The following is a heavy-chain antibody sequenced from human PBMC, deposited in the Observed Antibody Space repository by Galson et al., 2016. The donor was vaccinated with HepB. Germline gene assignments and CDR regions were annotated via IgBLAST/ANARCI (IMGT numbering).Heavy chain of an antibody. CDR3: AAGIVVAGKYYYHYMDV. CDR2: IYSSEDT. V-gene: IGHV4-39*01. J-gene: IGHJ6*03. Sequence: ETLSLTCIVSGGSISSDYYWGWIRQPPGRGLEWIGSIYSSEDTYYNPSLKSRVTISVDTPKNQFSLRLDSVTAADTGLYYCAAGIVVAGKYYYHYMDVWGKGTTVTVSS. D-gene: IGHD6-19*01. CDR1: GGSISSDYY.